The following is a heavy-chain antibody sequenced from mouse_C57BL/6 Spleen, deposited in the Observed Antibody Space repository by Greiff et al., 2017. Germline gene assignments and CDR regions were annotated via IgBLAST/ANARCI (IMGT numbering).Heavy chain of an antibody. Sequence: QVQLQQPGAELVMPGASVKLSCKASGYTFTSYWMHWVKQRPGQGLEWIGEIDPSDSYTNYNQKFKGKSTLTVDKSSSTAYMQLSSLTSEDSAVYYCERGRLRGAWFAYWGQGTLVTVSA. J-gene: IGHJ3*01. V-gene: IGHV1-69*01. CDR3: ERGRLRGAWFAY. CDR2: IDPSDSYT. CDR1: GYTFTSYW. D-gene: IGHD2-4*01.